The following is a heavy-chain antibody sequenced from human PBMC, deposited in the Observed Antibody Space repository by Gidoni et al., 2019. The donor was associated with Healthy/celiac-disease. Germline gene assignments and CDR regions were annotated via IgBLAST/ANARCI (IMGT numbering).Heavy chain of an antibody. D-gene: IGHD3-10*01. CDR1: VCSFTSGRYY. CDR3: ASRNGSGTGYYYYYGMDV. Sequence: QVQLQESGPGLVKPSETLSLTCTVSVCSFTSGRYYWSWIRQPPGKGLEWIGYIYYSGSTNYNPSLKSRVTISVDTSKNQFSLKLSSVTAADTAVYYCASRNGSGTGYYYYYGMDVWGQGTTVTVSS. V-gene: IGHV4-61*01. J-gene: IGHJ6*02. CDR2: IYYSGST.